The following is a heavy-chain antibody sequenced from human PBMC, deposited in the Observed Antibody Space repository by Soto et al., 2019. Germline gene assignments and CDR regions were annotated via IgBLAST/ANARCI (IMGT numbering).Heavy chain of an antibody. Sequence: QAQVVQSGAEVRKPGSSVKLSCKASEGTFNSYAIAWVRQAPGQGLEWMGGIIPYYNTPNYAQKFQDRVTITADDSTNTVYMELSSLRSDDTAVYFCASGASRWYPYCFDSWAHGTLVTVSS. J-gene: IGHJ4*01. CDR2: IIPYYNTP. D-gene: IGHD6-13*01. CDR1: EGTFNSYA. V-gene: IGHV1-69*01. CDR3: ASGASRWYPYCFDS.